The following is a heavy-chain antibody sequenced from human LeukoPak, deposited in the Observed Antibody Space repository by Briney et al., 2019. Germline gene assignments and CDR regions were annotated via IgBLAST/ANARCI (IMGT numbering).Heavy chain of an antibody. V-gene: IGHV1-69*13. CDR1: GGTFSSYA. D-gene: IGHD6-13*01. CDR2: IIPIFATA. Sequence: SVKVSCKASGGTFSSYAISWVRQAPGQGLEWMGGIIPIFATANYAQKFQGRVTITADESTSTAYMELSSLRSEDTAVYYCARVAAAGYPFDYWGQGTLVTVSS. CDR3: ARVAAAGYPFDY. J-gene: IGHJ4*02.